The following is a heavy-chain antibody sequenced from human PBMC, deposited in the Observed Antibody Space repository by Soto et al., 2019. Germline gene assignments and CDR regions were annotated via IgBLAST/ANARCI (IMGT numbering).Heavy chain of an antibody. CDR2: ISAYNGNT. J-gene: IGHJ4*02. D-gene: IGHD1-26*01. CDR1: GYTFTSYG. CDR3: ARDSGAPSSRYILDFDY. V-gene: IGHV1-18*01. Sequence: QVQLVQSGAEVKKPGASVKVSCKASGYTFTSYGISWVRQAPGQGLEWMGWISAYNGNTNYAQKLQGRVTMTTDTSTSTAYMKLRSLRSDDTAVYYCARDSGAPSSRYILDFDYWGQGTLVTVSS.